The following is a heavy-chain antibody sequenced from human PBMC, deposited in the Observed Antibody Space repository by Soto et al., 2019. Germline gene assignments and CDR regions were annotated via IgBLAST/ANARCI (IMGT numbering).Heavy chain of an antibody. CDR2: IYYSGST. CDR1: GGAISSGGYY. D-gene: IGHD3-10*01. CDR3: ARENGGFGQLLPHKEYYFDY. V-gene: IGHV4-31*03. Sequence: QVQLQESGPGLVKPSPTLSLTCTVSGGAISSGGYYWSWILQHPGNGLEWIGYIYYSGSTYYNPSLNRRFTTSVDTSKSQFSLKLSSVTAADTPLYYGARENGGFGQLLPHKEYYFDYCGQGSLVTV. J-gene: IGHJ4*02.